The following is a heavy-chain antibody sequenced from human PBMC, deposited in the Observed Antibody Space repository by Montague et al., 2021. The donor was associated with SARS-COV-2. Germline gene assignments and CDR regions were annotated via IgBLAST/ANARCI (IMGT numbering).Heavy chain of an antibody. CDR1: GGSFSGYY. D-gene: IGHD3-22*01. CDR3: ARGVQRCSMIVVVMTGGIYSFDH. CDR2: VNHSGRG. J-gene: IGHJ4*02. V-gene: IGHV4-34*01. Sequence: SETLSLTCAVYGGSFSGYYWTWIRQCPGQGLGWIGEVNHSGRGNYKPYLTRRVPMSVYMSKNQFSLTLNSVTAADTAVYYCARGVQRCSMIVVVMTGGIYSFDHWGQGTLVTVSS.